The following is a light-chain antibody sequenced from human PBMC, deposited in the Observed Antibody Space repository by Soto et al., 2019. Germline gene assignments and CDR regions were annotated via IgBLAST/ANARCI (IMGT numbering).Light chain of an antibody. J-gene: IGKJ1*01. CDR3: QQYDSSPRT. V-gene: IGKV3-20*01. Sequence: EIVLTQSPDTLSLSPGERATLSCRASQSINSNYLAWYQQKPGLGPRPLIYAASSRATGIPDRFRGSGSATDFNLTISRLEPEDFAVYYCQQYDSSPRTFGQRTKVEIK. CDR1: QSINSNY. CDR2: AAS.